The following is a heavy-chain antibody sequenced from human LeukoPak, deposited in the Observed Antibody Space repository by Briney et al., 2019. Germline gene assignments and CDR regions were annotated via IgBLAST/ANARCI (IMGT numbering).Heavy chain of an antibody. Sequence: SETLSLTCTVSGGSISSGNYYWSWIRQPAGKGLEWIGRIYTSGSTNYNPSLKSRVTISVDTSKNQFSLKLNSVTAADTAVYYCARESRYYGSGTYYTLWHYYYMDVWGKGTTVTISS. CDR2: IYTSGST. CDR3: ARESRYYGSGTYYTLWHYYYMDV. V-gene: IGHV4-61*02. D-gene: IGHD3-10*01. J-gene: IGHJ6*03. CDR1: GGSISSGNYY.